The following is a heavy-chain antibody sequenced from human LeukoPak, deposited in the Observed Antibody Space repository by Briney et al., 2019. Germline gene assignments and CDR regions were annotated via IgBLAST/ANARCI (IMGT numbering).Heavy chain of an antibody. CDR2: MYTSGST. V-gene: IGHV4-4*07. CDR3: ARSVEGYCSGGSCYSYYYYMDV. CDR1: GGSISSDY. D-gene: IGHD2-15*01. J-gene: IGHJ6*03. Sequence: SETLSLTCTVSGGSISSDYWSWIRQPAGKGLEWIGRMYTSGSTNYNPSLKSRVSMSVDTSKNQFSLKLSSVTAADTAVYYCARSVEGYCSGGSCYSYYYYMDVWGKGTTVTVSS.